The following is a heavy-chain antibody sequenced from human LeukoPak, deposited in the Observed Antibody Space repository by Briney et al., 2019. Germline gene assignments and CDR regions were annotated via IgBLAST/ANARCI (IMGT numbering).Heavy chain of an antibody. V-gene: IGHV4-31*03. Sequence: SETLSLTCTVSGGSISSGGYYWSWIRQHPGKGLEWIGYIYYSGSTYYNPSLKSRVTISVDTSKNQFSLKLSSVTAADTAVYYCARVGVTIFGVALPATYYYYGMDVWGQGTTVTVSS. CDR3: ARVGVTIFGVALPATYYYYGMDV. CDR2: IYYSGST. CDR1: GGSISSGGYY. D-gene: IGHD3-3*01. J-gene: IGHJ6*02.